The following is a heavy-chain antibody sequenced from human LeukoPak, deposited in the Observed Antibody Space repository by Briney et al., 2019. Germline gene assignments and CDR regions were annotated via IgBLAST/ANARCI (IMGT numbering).Heavy chain of an antibody. CDR3: ARMDTAMTSYYYGVDV. Sequence: SETLSLTCTVSGGSISSYYWSWIRQPPGKGLEWIGYIYYSGSTNYNPSLKSRVTISVDTSKNQFSLKLSSVTAADTAVYYCARMDTAMTSYYYGVDVWGQGTTVTVSS. V-gene: IGHV4-59*01. J-gene: IGHJ6*02. D-gene: IGHD5-18*01. CDR2: IYYSGST. CDR1: GGSISSYY.